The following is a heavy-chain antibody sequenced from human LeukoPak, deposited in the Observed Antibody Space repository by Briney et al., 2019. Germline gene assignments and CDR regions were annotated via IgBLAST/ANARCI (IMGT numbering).Heavy chain of an antibody. Sequence: GGSLRLSCAASGFTFSSYGMHWVRQAPGKGLEWVAFIRYDGSNKYYADSLKGRFTISRDNSKNTLYLQMNSLRAEDTAVYYCAKSVGATDPSDYWGQGTLVTVSS. D-gene: IGHD1-26*01. CDR1: GFTFSSYG. V-gene: IGHV3-30*02. CDR3: AKSVGATDPSDY. J-gene: IGHJ4*02. CDR2: IRYDGSNK.